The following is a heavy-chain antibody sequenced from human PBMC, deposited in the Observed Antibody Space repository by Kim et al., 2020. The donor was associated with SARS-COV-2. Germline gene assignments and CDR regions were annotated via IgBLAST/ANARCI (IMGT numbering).Heavy chain of an antibody. D-gene: IGHD6-13*01. CDR2: IDWDDDK. CDR1: GFSLSTSGMC. J-gene: IGHJ4*02. CDR3: ARIGEQQLAGGSYFDY. Sequence: SGPTLVNPTQTLTLTCTFSGFSLSTSGMCVSWIRQPPGKVLEWLALIDWDDDKYYSTSLKTRLTISKDTSKNQVVLTMTNMDPVDTATYYCARIGEQQLAGGSYFDYWGQGTLVTVSS. V-gene: IGHV2-70*01.